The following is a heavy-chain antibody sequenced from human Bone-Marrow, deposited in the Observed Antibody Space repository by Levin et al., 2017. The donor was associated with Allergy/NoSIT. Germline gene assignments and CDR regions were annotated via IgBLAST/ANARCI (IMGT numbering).Heavy chain of an antibody. D-gene: IGHD2-15*01. V-gene: IGHV3-15*01. Sequence: PGGSLRLSCAASGFTFSNAWMSWVRQAPGKGLEWVGRIKSKTDGGTTDYAAPVKGRFTISRDDSKNTLYLQMNSLKTEDTAVYYCTTHGNLIVVVVAATPLDYWGQGTLVTVSS. CDR2: IKSKTDGGTT. J-gene: IGHJ4*02. CDR1: GFTFSNAW. CDR3: TTHGNLIVVVVAATPLDY.